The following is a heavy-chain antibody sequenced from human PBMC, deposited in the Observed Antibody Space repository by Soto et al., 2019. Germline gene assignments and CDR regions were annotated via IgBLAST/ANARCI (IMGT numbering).Heavy chain of an antibody. J-gene: IGHJ3*02. V-gene: IGHV3-23*01. D-gene: IGHD6-19*01. CDR3: AKDPFSVALDAFDI. CDR2: ISGSGGST. CDR1: GFTFINYA. Sequence: GGSLRLSCAASGFTFINYAMNWVRQAPGKGLGWVSAISGSGGSTYYADSVKGRFTISRDNSKNTLYLQMNSLRAEDTAVYHCAKDPFSVALDAFDIWGQGTMVTVSS.